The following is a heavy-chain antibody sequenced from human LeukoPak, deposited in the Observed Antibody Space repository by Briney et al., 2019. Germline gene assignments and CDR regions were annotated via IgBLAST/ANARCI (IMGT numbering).Heavy chain of an antibody. J-gene: IGHJ4*02. Sequence: GGSLRLSCAASGFTVSSNYMSWVRQAPGKGLEWVSGISWNSGSIGYADSVKGRFTISRDNSKNTLYLQMNSLRAEDTAVYYCAKGGSGWSFDYWGQGTLVTVSS. D-gene: IGHD6-19*01. V-gene: IGHV3-66*03. CDR3: AKGGSGWSFDY. CDR1: GFTVSSNY. CDR2: ISWNSGSI.